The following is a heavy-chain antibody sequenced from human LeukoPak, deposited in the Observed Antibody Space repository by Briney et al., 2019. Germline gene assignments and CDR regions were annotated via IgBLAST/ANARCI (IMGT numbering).Heavy chain of an antibody. J-gene: IGHJ4*02. CDR1: GFTFSGYA. CDR2: ISYKGSNK. Sequence: GGSLRPSCAASGFTFSGYAMHWVRQAPGKGLEWVAVISYKGSNKDYADSVKGRFTISRDNSKNTLFLQMNSLRAEDTAVYYCARAPADYADYYFDYWGQGTLVTVSS. D-gene: IGHD4-17*01. CDR3: ARAPADYADYYFDY. V-gene: IGHV3-30*04.